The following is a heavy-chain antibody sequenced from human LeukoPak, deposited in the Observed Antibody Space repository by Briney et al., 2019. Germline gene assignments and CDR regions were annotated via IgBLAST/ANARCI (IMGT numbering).Heavy chain of an antibody. CDR2: IYSGGST. CDR3: AKFLGDYRAYFDY. Sequence: GRSLRLSCAASGFTVSSNYMSWVRQAPGKGLEWVSVIYSGGSTYYADSVKGRFTISRDNSKNTLYLQMNSLRAEDTAVYYCAKFLGDYRAYFDYWGQGTLVTVSS. D-gene: IGHD4-17*01. CDR1: GFTVSSNY. V-gene: IGHV3-53*01. J-gene: IGHJ4*02.